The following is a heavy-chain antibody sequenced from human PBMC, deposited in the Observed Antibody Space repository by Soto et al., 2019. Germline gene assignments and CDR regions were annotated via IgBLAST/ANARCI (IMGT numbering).Heavy chain of an antibody. CDR1: GYSISSGYY. CDR2: ISHSGTS. Sequence: SETLSLTCTVSGYSISSGYYWSWIRQTPGKGLEWIGSISHSGTSFYNPSLRSRVTISMDTSNNHFSLKLNSLTATDTAVYYCARASGGHSGCGRWSDPWGQGTLVTVSS. D-gene: IGHD2-21*02. J-gene: IGHJ5*02. V-gene: IGHV4-38-2*02. CDR3: ARASGGHSGCGRWSDP.